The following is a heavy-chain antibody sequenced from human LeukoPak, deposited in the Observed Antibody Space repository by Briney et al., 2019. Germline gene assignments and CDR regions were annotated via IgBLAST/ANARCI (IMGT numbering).Heavy chain of an antibody. CDR2: IYPGDSDI. Sequence: GESLKISCKISGYSFTKYWIGWVRQMPGKGLEWMGIIYPGDSDIKHSPSFQGQVTISVDKSISTAYLQWGSLKASDTAMYYCARLGPEMTVAGNPFDYWGQGTLVTVSS. D-gene: IGHD6-19*01. J-gene: IGHJ4*02. CDR3: ARLGPEMTVAGNPFDY. V-gene: IGHV5-51*01. CDR1: GYSFTKYW.